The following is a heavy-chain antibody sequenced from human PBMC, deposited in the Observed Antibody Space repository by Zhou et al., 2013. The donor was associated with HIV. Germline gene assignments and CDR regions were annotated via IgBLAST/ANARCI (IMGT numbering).Heavy chain of an antibody. CDR2: IIPFFGTP. CDR1: GGTFSTYA. J-gene: IGHJ5*02. CDR3: ARDQPKPYYYDSRGYYYSGHNWFDP. D-gene: IGHD3-22*01. Sequence: QVQLVQSGAEVKKPGSSVKVSCKASGGTFSTYAFSWVRQAPGQGLEWMGGIIPFFGTPNYAQKFQGRVAITADESTSTAYLELSSLRSEDTAVYYCARDQPKPYYYDSRGYYYSGHNWFDPWGQGTLVTVSS. V-gene: IGHV1-69*12.